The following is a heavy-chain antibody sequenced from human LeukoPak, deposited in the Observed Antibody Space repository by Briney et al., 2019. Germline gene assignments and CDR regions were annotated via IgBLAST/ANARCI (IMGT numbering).Heavy chain of an antibody. CDR3: ARDPHRITIFGVVTPGDFDY. V-gene: IGHV1-2*06. CDR2: INPNSGGT. CDR1: GYTFTGYY. D-gene: IGHD3-3*01. J-gene: IGHJ4*02. Sequence: ASVKVSCKASGYTFTGYYMHWVRQAPGQGLEWMGRINPNSGGTNYAQKFQGRVTMTRDTSIGTAYMELSRLRSDDTAVYYCARDPHRITIFGVVTPGDFDYWGQGTLVTVSS.